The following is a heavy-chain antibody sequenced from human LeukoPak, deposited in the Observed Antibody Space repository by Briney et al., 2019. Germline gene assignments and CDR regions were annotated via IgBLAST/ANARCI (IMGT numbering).Heavy chain of an antibody. J-gene: IGHJ4*02. D-gene: IGHD3-10*01. CDR3: AKNRDPWYYGSGTDPFFDY. CDR2: IRYDGSDK. Sequence: PGGSLRLSCSASGFTFSSYGMHWVRQAPGKGLVWVAFIRYDGSDKYYADSVKGRFTISRDNSKNTLYLQMNSLRAEDTAVYYCAKNRDPWYYGSGTDPFFDYWGQGTLVTVSS. CDR1: GFTFSSYG. V-gene: IGHV3-30*02.